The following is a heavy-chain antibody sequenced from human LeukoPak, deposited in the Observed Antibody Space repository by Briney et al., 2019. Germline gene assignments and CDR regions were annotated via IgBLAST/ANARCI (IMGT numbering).Heavy chain of an antibody. CDR1: GGSISSYY. CDR2: IYYSGST. V-gene: IGHV4-59*08. J-gene: IGHJ4*02. CDR3: ARRQYYDSSGYWYYFDS. D-gene: IGHD3-22*01. Sequence: SETLSLTCTLSGGSISSYYWNWIRQPPGKGLEWIGQIYYSGSTNYNPSLKSRVTVSVDTSKNQFSLKLSSVTAADTAVYYCARRQYYDSSGYWYYFDSWGQGTLVTVSS.